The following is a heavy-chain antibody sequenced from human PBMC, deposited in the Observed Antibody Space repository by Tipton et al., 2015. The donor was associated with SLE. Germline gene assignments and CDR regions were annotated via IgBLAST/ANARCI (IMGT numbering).Heavy chain of an antibody. CDR1: GGSISSGSYY. Sequence: TLSLTCTVSGGSISSGSYYWNWIRQPAGKGLEWIGHIYTSGSTNYNPSLGSRVTTSVDTSRNQFSLRLSSVTAADTAVYYCARCMYGSGWRPMDVWGRGTTVTVSS. J-gene: IGHJ6*04. V-gene: IGHV4-61*09. CDR3: ARCMYGSGWRPMDV. D-gene: IGHD6-19*01. CDR2: IYTSGST.